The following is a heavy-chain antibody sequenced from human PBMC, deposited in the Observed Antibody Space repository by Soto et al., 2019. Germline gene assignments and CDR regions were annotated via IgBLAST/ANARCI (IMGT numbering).Heavy chain of an antibody. CDR1: GGTFSSYA. D-gene: IGHD3-3*01. CDR3: ARAPYVLRFLEWFSNWFDP. Sequence: GASVKVSCKASGGTFSSYAISWVRQAPGQGLEWMGGIIPIFGTANYAQKFQGRVTITADKSTSTAYMELSSLRSEDTAVYYCARAPYVLRFLEWFSNWFDPWGQGTLVTVSS. CDR2: IIPIFGTA. J-gene: IGHJ5*02. V-gene: IGHV1-69*06.